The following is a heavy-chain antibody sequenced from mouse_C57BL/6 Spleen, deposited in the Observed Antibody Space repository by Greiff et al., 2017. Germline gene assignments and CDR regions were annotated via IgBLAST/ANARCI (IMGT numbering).Heavy chain of an antibody. J-gene: IGHJ2*01. CDR3: ARRNDGYYVGYFDY. Sequence: QVQLQQPGAELVMPGASVKLSCKASGYTFTSYWMHWVKQRPGQGLEWIGEIDPSDSYTNYNQKVKGKSTLTVDTSSSTAYMHLSSRTSEDSAVYYCARRNDGYYVGYFDYWGQGTTLTVSS. V-gene: IGHV1-69*01. CDR1: GYTFTSYW. D-gene: IGHD2-3*01. CDR2: IDPSDSYT.